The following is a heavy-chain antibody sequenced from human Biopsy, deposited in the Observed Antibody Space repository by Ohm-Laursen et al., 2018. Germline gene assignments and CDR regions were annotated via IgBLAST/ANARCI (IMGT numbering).Heavy chain of an antibody. CDR1: GDSISSYY. CDR2: VYYTGST. D-gene: IGHD3-22*01. CDR3: ARDRGYYSDRTVPGYFDL. V-gene: IGHV4-59*01. Sequence: SDTLSRTCTGSGDSISSYYWSWIRQPPGKGLEWIGYVYYTGSTDYNPSLQSRVTISVDTSKNHFSLRLRSVTPADTAIYYCARDRGYYSDRTVPGYFDLWGRGTLVTVSS. J-gene: IGHJ2*01.